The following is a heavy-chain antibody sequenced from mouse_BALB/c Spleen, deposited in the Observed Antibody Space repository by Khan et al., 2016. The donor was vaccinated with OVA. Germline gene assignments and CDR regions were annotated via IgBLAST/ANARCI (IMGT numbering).Heavy chain of an antibody. Sequence: EVKLEESGPGLVKPSQSLSLTCTVTGYSITSDYAWNWIRQFPGNKLEWMGYIHYSGSTSYIPSLKSRISITRDTSKNQFFLHLNSVTSEDTATXYCARGRAYWGQGTLVTVSA. D-gene: IGHD3-3*01. V-gene: IGHV3-2*02. J-gene: IGHJ3*01. CDR2: IHYSGST. CDR1: GYSITSDYA. CDR3: ARGRAY.